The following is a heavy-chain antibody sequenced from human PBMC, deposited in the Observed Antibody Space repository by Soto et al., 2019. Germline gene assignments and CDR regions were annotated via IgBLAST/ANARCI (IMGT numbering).Heavy chain of an antibody. CDR2: ISAYNGYT. V-gene: IGHV1-18*01. CDR1: GYTFTSYG. J-gene: IGHJ3*02. CDR3: ARGGVVTAIPGAFDI. D-gene: IGHD2-21*02. Sequence: QVQLVQSGTEVKPPGASVRASCKASGYTFTSYGISWVRQAPGQGLEWMAWISAYNGYTKYAQKLQGRVTMTTDTSTSTTYMELRRLRSDDTAVYYCARGGVVTAIPGAFDIWGQGTMVTVSS.